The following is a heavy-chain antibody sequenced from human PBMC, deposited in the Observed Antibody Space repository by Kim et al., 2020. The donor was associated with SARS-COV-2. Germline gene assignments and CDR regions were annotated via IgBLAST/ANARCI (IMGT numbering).Heavy chain of an antibody. CDR3: ARQEAGRTPHWFDP. V-gene: IGHV4-39*01. CDR2: VYQSGIS. CDR1: GDSISSSSFY. Sequence: SETLSLTCNVSGDSISSSSFYWAWIRQAPGRGREWMGCVYQSGISYYKPSLKRRLTMLVDTSKNQFSLRLTSGTVADTAVYYCARQEAGRTPHWFDPWGQGTLVTVSS. D-gene: IGHD1-1*01. J-gene: IGHJ5*02.